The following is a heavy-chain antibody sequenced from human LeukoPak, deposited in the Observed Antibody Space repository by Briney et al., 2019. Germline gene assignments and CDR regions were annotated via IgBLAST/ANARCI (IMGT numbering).Heavy chain of an antibody. D-gene: IGHD3-3*01. J-gene: IGHJ6*03. V-gene: IGHV3-21*01. CDR3: ARDNTIFGVPFMDV. Sequence: GGSLRLSCAASGFTFSSYSMNWVRQAPGKGLEWVSSISSSSSYIYYADSVKGRFTISRDNAKNPLYLQMNSLRAEDTAVYYCARDNTIFGVPFMDVWGKGTTVTVSS. CDR2: ISSSSSYI. CDR1: GFTFSSYS.